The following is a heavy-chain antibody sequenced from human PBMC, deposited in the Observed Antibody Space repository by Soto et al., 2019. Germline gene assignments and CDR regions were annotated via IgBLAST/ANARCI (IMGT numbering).Heavy chain of an antibody. J-gene: IGHJ4*02. D-gene: IGHD5-12*01. CDR1: RFTFSNYG. V-gene: IGHV3-30*18. CDR3: VKGGYHYFDY. Sequence: QVQLVESGGGVVQPGRSLRLSCPASRFTFSNYGMHWVRQTPGKGLEWVAVISYDGSNKYYADSVKGRFTISRDNSKNTLYLQMNSLRAEDTAVYYCVKGGYHYFDYWGQGTLVTVSS. CDR2: ISYDGSNK.